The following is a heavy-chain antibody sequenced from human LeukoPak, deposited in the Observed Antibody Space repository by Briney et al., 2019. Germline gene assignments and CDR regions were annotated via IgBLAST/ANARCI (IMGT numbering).Heavy chain of an antibody. D-gene: IGHD3-10*01. J-gene: IGHJ2*01. CDR2: IYPDDSDT. CDR1: GYTFTTYW. CDR3: ARLGGDTYYFGSASYPNWYFDL. Sequence: GESLKISCQASGYTFTTYWIGWVRQMPGKGLECVGIIYPDDSDTTYSPSFQGQVTISADNSFSTAYLQWSSLKASDTAIYYCARLGGDTYYFGSASYPNWYFDLWGRGTLVTVSS. V-gene: IGHV5-51*01.